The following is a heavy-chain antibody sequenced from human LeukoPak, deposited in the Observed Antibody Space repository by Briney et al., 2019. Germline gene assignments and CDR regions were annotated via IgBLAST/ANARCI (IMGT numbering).Heavy chain of an antibody. Sequence: SETLSLTCAVYGGSFSGYYWSWIRQPPGKGLEWIGEINHSGSTNYNPSLKSRVTISVDTSKNHFSLKLNSVTAADTAVYYRARGGRYSGTYFDYWGQGTLVTVSS. J-gene: IGHJ4*02. CDR3: ARGGRYSGTYFDY. CDR1: GGSFSGYY. D-gene: IGHD1-26*01. CDR2: INHSGST. V-gene: IGHV4-34*01.